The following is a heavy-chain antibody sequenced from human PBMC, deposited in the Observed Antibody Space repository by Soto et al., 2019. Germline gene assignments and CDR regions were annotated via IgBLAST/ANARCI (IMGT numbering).Heavy chain of an antibody. V-gene: IGHV3-48*03. CDR3: ARVDDFWSGYYKAFDI. D-gene: IGHD3-3*01. J-gene: IGHJ3*02. CDR2: ISSSGSTI. Sequence: GGSLRLSCAASGFTFSSYEMNWVRQAPGKGLEWVSYISSSGSTIYYADSVKGRFTISRDNAKNSLYLQMNSLRAEDTAVYYCARVDDFWSGYYKAFDIWGQGTMVTV. CDR1: GFTFSSYE.